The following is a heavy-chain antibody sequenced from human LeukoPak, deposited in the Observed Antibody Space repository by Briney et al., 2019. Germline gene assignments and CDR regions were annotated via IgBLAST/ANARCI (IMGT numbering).Heavy chain of an antibody. J-gene: IGHJ4*02. D-gene: IGHD4-17*01. V-gene: IGHV3-30*18. CDR3: AKDRQIYGDQGPPDY. Sequence: PGGSLRLSCAASGFTFSSYGMHWVRRAPGKGLEWVAVISYDGSNKYYADSVKGRFTISRDNSKNTLYLQMNSLRAEDTAVYYCAKDRQIYGDQGPPDYWGQGTLVTVSS. CDR1: GFTFSSYG. CDR2: ISYDGSNK.